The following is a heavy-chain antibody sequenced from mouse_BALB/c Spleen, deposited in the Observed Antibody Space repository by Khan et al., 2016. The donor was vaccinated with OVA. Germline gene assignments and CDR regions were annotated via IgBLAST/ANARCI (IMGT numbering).Heavy chain of an antibody. Sequence: EVELVESGAELVKPAASLKLSCTAPGYNIKDIYIHWVKQRPEKGLERIRRTDPANGNTKYDPKFQGKATITADTSSNTAYLQLSSLTSEDTAVYYCRISTINAGGQGTTLTVSS. J-gene: IGHJ2*01. CDR2: TDPANGNT. CDR3: RISTINA. V-gene: IGHV14-3*02. CDR1: GYNIKDIY.